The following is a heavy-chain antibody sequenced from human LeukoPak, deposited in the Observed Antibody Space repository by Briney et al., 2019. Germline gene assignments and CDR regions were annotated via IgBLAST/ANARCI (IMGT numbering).Heavy chain of an antibody. J-gene: IGHJ4*02. D-gene: IGHD1-26*01. V-gene: IGHV4-59*01. CDR3: ATGLWELPDY. CDR1: GGSISSYY. Sequence: SETLSLTCTVSGGSISSYYWSWIRQPPGKGPEWIGYIYYSGSTNYNPSLKSRVTISVDTSKNQFSLKLSSVTAADTAVYYCATGLWELPDYWGQGTLVTVSS. CDR2: IYYSGST.